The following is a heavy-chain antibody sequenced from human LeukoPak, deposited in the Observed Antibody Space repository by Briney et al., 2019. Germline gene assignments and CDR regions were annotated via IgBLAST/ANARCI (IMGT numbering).Heavy chain of an antibody. Sequence: SETLSLTCTASGGSISSSSYYWGWIRQPPGKGLEWVGSIYYSGSTYYNPSLKSRVTISVDTSKHQFSLKLSSVTAADTAVYYCARGGRYFDWLFVVDYWGQGTLVTVSS. CDR3: ARGGRYFDWLFVVDY. D-gene: IGHD3-9*01. CDR1: GGSISSSSYY. V-gene: IGHV4-39*07. CDR2: IYYSGST. J-gene: IGHJ4*02.